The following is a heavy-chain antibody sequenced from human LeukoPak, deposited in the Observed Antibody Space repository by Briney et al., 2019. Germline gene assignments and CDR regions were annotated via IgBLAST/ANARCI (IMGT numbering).Heavy chain of an antibody. CDR1: GFIFSNYA. V-gene: IGHV3-23*01. J-gene: IGHJ4*02. Sequence: GESLRLSCAGSGFIFSNYAMSWVRQAPGKGLEWVSGIKGNGVDTYYADSVKGRFTVSRDNSKNTLSLQMNSLSAEDTAVYYCAKDTGPLMITFGGVVISYFDYWGQGALVTVSS. CDR3: AKDTGPLMITFGGVVISYFDY. CDR2: IKGNGVDT. D-gene: IGHD3-16*01.